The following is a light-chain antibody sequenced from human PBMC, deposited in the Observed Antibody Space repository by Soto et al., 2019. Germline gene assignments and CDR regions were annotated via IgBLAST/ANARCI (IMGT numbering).Light chain of an antibody. V-gene: IGLV4-69*01. CDR2: VNGDGSH. CDR1: SGHSTYA. Sequence: QLVLTQSPSASASLGASVKLTCTLSSGHSTYAIAWHQQQPEKGPRYLMKVNGDGSHTKGDGIPGRFSSSSSGAERYLTISSLQSEDEAVYYCQTWNTGIVVFGGGTKVTVL. CDR3: QTWNTGIVV. J-gene: IGLJ3*02.